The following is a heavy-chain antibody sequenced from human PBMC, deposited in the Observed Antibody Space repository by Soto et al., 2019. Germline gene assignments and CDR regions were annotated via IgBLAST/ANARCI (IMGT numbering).Heavy chain of an antibody. CDR3: ARDARGRGVVVPAAAHDAFDS. Sequence: PSETLSLTCTVSGGSISSGGYYWSWIRQHPGKGLEWIGYIYYSGSTYYNPSLKSRVTISVDTSKNQFSLKLSSVTAADTAVYYCARDARGRGVVVPAAAHDAFDSWGQGTMVTV. D-gene: IGHD2-2*01. J-gene: IGHJ3*02. CDR1: GGSISSGGYY. V-gene: IGHV4-31*03. CDR2: IYYSGST.